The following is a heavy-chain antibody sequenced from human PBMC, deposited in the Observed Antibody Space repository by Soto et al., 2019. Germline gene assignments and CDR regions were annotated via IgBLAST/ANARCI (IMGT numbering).Heavy chain of an antibody. J-gene: IGHJ4*02. V-gene: IGHV1-69*08. D-gene: IGHD2-8*01. CDR3: ATDGVVREVNVQY. CDR1: GGTFGSQS. CDR2: IIPMDGTP. Sequence: QVQLVQSGAEVKKPGSSVKVSCKASGGTFGSQSLSWVRQAPGQGLEWMGRIIPMDGTPNYAQQFQGRVTITADEFTSTVYMELSILRSEDTAVYYCATDGVVREVNVQYWGQGTLVTVSS.